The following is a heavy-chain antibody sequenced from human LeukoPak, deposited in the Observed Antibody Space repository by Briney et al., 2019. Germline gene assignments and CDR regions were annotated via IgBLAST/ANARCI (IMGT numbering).Heavy chain of an antibody. V-gene: IGHV4-59*01. Sequence: PSETLSLTCTVSGGSISSYYWSWIRQPPGKGLEWIGYIYYSGSTNYNPSLKSRVTISVDTSKNQFSLRLRSVTAADTAVYYCARKHDYGDYAFDYWGQGTLVTVSS. CDR1: GGSISSYY. J-gene: IGHJ4*02. CDR2: IYYSGST. CDR3: ARKHDYGDYAFDY. D-gene: IGHD4-17*01.